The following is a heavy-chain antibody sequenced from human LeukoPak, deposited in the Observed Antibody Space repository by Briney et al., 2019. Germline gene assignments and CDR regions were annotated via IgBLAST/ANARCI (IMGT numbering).Heavy chain of an antibody. Sequence: SETLSLTCTVSGGSISNYYWSWIRQPPGKGLEWIGYIYYSGSTNYNPSLKSRVTISVDTSKNQFSLKLSSVTAVDTAVYYCARLGRDGYNWGFDPWGQGTLVTVSS. V-gene: IGHV4-59*08. CDR2: IYYSGST. CDR3: ARLGRDGYNWGFDP. J-gene: IGHJ5*02. D-gene: IGHD5-24*01. CDR1: GGSISNYY.